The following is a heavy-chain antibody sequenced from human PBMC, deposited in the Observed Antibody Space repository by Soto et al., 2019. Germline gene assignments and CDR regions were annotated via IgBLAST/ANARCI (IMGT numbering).Heavy chain of an antibody. Sequence: ASVKVSCKASGFTFTSSALQWVRQARGQRLEWIGWIVVGSGNTNYAQKFQERVTITRDMSTSTAYMELSSLRSEDTAVYYCAADRDSSSPHGMDVWGQGTTVTVSS. CDR1: GFTFTSSA. J-gene: IGHJ6*02. D-gene: IGHD6-13*01. CDR3: AADRDSSSPHGMDV. CDR2: IVVGSGNT. V-gene: IGHV1-58*01.